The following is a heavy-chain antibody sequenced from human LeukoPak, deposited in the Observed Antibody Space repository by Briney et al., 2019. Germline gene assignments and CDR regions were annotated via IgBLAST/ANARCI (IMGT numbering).Heavy chain of an antibody. CDR3: ARGHYCYFSWGAFDI. Sequence: GGSLRLSCAASGFTFSSYWMNWVRPAPGKGLEWVANIKQDGSEKYYVDSVKGRFTISRDNAKNSLYLQMNSLRAADTAVYYCARGHYCYFSWGAFDIWGQGTMVTVSS. V-gene: IGHV3-7*01. J-gene: IGHJ3*02. CDR2: IKQDGSEK. CDR1: GFTFSSYW. D-gene: IGHD2-21*01.